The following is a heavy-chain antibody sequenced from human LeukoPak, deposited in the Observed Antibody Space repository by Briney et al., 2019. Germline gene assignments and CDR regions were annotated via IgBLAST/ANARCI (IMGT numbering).Heavy chain of an antibody. J-gene: IGHJ3*02. CDR2: IIPIFGTA. CDR1: GGTSSSYA. V-gene: IGHV1-69*13. Sequence: SVKVSCKASGGTSSSYAISWVRQAPGQGLEWMGGIIPIFGTANYAQKFQGRVTITADESTSTAYMELSSLRSEDTAVYYCARQTQGRSAFDIWGQGTVVTVSS. CDR3: ARQTQGRSAFDI.